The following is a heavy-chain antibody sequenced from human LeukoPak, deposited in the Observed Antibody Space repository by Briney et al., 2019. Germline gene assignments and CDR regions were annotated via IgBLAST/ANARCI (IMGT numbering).Heavy chain of an antibody. J-gene: IGHJ4*02. CDR1: GFTFSSYW. V-gene: IGHV3-7*01. D-gene: IGHD3-10*01. CDR3: ARALGSGSSYYFDY. CDR2: IKQDGSEK. Sequence: GGSLTLSCAASGFTFSSYWMSWVRQAPGKGREWVANIKQDGSEKYYVDSVKGRFTISRDNAKNSLYLQMNSLRAEDTAVYYCARALGSGSSYYFDYWGQGTLVTVSS.